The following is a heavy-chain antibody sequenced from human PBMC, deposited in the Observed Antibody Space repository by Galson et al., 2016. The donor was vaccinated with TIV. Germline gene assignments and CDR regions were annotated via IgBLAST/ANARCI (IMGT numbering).Heavy chain of an antibody. CDR1: GLSVSINY. V-gene: IGHV3-66*02. CDR2: ISDGGNT. D-gene: IGHD2-15*01. J-gene: IGHJ6*02. CDR3: ARDRVVDATYYYYYYGMDV. Sequence: SLRLSCAASGLSVSINYMTWVRQAPGKGLEWVSLISDGGNTYYPDSVRGRFTISRDSSKNTLYLQMNSLRIEDTAVYYCARDRVVDATYYYYYYGMDVWSQGTAVTVSS.